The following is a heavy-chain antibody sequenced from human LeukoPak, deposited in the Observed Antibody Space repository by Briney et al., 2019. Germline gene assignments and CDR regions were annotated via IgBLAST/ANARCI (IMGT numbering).Heavy chain of an antibody. J-gene: IGHJ4*02. V-gene: IGHV3-64*01. CDR1: GFTFSTYA. Sequence: TGGSLRLSCAASGFTFSTYAMHWVRQAPGKGLEYVSAISSNGGSTYYANSVKGRFTISRDNSKNTLYLQMGSLRAEDMAVYYCAKVGGSGWSPIDYWGQGTLVTVSS. CDR3: AKVGGSGWSPIDY. D-gene: IGHD6-19*01. CDR2: ISSNGGST.